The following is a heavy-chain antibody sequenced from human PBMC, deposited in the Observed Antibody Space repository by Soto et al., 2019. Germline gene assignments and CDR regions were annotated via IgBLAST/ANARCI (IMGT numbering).Heavy chain of an antibody. J-gene: IGHJ1*01. D-gene: IGHD5-18*01. CDR3: ARVGSRDAYNYVLDQ. CDR2: VISASGSV. Sequence: QVQVVQSGAEVKKPGSSEISCKASGRIFSSFPTSWVRQVPGQGLEWMGGVISASGSVTYAPKFQGRVTMTAVNSAGIGYMELTSLTSEDTAIYYCARVGSRDAYNYVLDQWGPGTMVTVSS. V-gene: IGHV1-69*06. CDR1: GRIFSSFP.